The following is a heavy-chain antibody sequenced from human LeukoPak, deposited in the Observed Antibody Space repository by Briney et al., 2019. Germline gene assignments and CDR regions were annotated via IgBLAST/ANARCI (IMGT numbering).Heavy chain of an antibody. CDR2: MNPNSGNT. CDR3: ARGAAPGNRRLNF. Sequence: ASVKASCKASGYTFTTYDINWVRHAAGQGLEWMGWMNPNSGNTGNAQKFQGRVTMTRNTSISTAYMELTSLRSEDTAVYFCARGAAPGNRRLNFWGQGTLVTVSS. J-gene: IGHJ4*02. D-gene: IGHD6-13*01. CDR1: GYTFTTYD. V-gene: IGHV1-8*01.